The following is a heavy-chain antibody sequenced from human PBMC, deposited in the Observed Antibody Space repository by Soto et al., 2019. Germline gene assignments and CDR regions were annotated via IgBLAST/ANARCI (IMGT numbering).Heavy chain of an antibody. CDR1: GFTFSSYG. J-gene: IGHJ4*02. D-gene: IGHD2-2*01. CDR2: ISYDGSNK. V-gene: IGHV3-30*18. CDR3: AKVPEGCSSTSCGPSDY. Sequence: GGSLRLSCAASGFTFSSYGRHWVRQAPGKGLEWVAVISYDGSNKYYADSVKGRFTISRDNSKNTLYLQMNSLRAEDTAVYYCAKVPEGCSSTSCGPSDYWGQGTLVTVSS.